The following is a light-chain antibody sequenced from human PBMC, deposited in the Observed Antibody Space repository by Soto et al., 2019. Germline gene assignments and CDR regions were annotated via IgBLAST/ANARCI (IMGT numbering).Light chain of an antibody. CDR3: VQLTHFPWT. V-gene: IGKV2-24*01. CDR1: ESLVHSDGRTY. CDR2: LIS. Sequence: DVVMTQTPLSSPVTLGQPASISCRSSESLVHSDGRTYLSWLQQRPGQPPRLLLYLISNRFSGVPDRFSGRGAGTDFTLKISRVEAEDVGVYYCVQLTHFPWTFGQGTKVEIK. J-gene: IGKJ1*01.